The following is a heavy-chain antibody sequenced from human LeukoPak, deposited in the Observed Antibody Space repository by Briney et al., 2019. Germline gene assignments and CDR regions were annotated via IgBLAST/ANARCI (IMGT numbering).Heavy chain of an antibody. CDR1: GFTFSSYG. CDR3: AKEPAAGYYFDY. V-gene: IGHV3-30*02. J-gene: IGHJ4*02. CDR2: IRFDGSNK. D-gene: IGHD6-13*01. Sequence: GGSLRLSCAASGFTFSSYGMHWVRQAPGKGLEWVAFIRFDGSNKYYADSVKGRFTISRDNSKNTLYLQMNSLRAEDTAVYYCAKEPAAGYYFDYWGQGTLVTVSS.